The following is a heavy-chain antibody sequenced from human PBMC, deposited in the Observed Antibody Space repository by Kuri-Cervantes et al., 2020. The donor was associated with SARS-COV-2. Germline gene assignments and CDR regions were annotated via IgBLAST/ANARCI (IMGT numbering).Heavy chain of an antibody. V-gene: IGHV3-30-3*01. CDR2: ISYDGSNK. CDR3: ARAFVVVVAAWRTGMDV. J-gene: IGHJ6*02. D-gene: IGHD2-15*01. Sequence: GESLKSSCAASGFTFSSYAMHWVRQAPGKGLEWVAVISYDGSNKYYADSVKGRFTISRDNSKNTLYLQMNSLRAEDTAVYYCARAFVVVVAAWRTGMDVWGQGTTVTVSS. CDR1: GFTFSSYA.